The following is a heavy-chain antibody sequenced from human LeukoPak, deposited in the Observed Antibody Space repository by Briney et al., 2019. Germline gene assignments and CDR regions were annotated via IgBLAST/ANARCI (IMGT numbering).Heavy chain of an antibody. V-gene: IGHV3-23*01. J-gene: IGHJ4*02. CDR3: AKTGTTRSHFDY. D-gene: IGHD1-1*01. Sequence: GESLKISCAASGFTFSSYAMSWVRQAPGKGLEWVSAISGSGGSTYYADSVKGRFTISRDNSKNTLYLQMNSLRAEDTAVYYCAKTGTTRSHFDYWGQGTLVTVSS. CDR1: GFTFSSYA. CDR2: ISGSGGST.